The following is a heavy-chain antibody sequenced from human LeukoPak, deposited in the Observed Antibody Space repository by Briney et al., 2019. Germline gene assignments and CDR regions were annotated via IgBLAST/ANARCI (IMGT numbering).Heavy chain of an antibody. V-gene: IGHV1-18*01. CDR3: ARDYDGLGSGYYYGMDV. CDR1: GYTFTSYG. CDR2: ISAYNGNT. D-gene: IGHD3-22*01. J-gene: IGHJ6*02. Sequence: GASVKVSCKASGYTFTSYGISWVRQAPGQGLEWMGWISAYNGNTNYAQKLQGRVTMTTDTSTSTAYMELRSLRSDDTAVYYCARDYDGLGSGYYYGMDVWGQGTTVTVSS.